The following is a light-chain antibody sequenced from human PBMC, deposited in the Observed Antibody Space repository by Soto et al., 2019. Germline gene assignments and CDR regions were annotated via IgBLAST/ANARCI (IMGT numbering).Light chain of an antibody. Sequence: DIQMTQSPSTLSASLGDRVTITCRASQSISSWLAWYQQKPGKAPKLLIYKASSLESRAPSRFSGTGSGTEFTPTITSLQPNVFAPYYCQQYNSYSYTFGQGTKLEIK. CDR1: QSISSW. J-gene: IGKJ2*01. V-gene: IGKV1-5*03. CDR3: QQYNSYSYT. CDR2: KAS.